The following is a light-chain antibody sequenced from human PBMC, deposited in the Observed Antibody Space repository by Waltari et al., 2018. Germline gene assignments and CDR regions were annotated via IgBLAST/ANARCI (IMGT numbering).Light chain of an antibody. CDR3: AGWDDSLNGPV. Sequence: QPVLTQPPSASGTPGQRVTISCSGSLSTIESNTFNWYRQLPGTAPKPLIQGDNQRPSGVPDRFSGSKSGTSASLAISGLQSADEADYYCAGWDDSLNGPVFGGGTKLTVL. CDR1: LSTIESNT. J-gene: IGLJ3*02. CDR2: GDN. V-gene: IGLV1-44*01.